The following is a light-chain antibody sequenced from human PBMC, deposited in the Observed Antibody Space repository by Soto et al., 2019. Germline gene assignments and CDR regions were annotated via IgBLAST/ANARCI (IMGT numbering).Light chain of an antibody. J-gene: IGKJ3*01. Sequence: EIVLTQSPATLSLSPGERATLSCRASQSVSRYFTWYQQKPGQAPRLLIYDASTRATGIPARFSGSGSGTDFTLTISSLEPEDFAVYYCQQRSNWPVTFGPGTKVDIK. CDR2: DAS. CDR3: QQRSNWPVT. V-gene: IGKV3-11*01. CDR1: QSVSRY.